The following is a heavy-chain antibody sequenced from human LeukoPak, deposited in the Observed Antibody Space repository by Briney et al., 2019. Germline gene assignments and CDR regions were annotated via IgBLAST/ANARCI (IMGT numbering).Heavy chain of an antibody. Sequence: GGSLRLSCAASGFTFSSYAMSWVRQAPGKGLEWVSAISGSGGSTYYADSVKGRFTISRDNSKNTLYLQMNSLRAEDTAVYYCARDSSSWSSLHDYWGQGTLVTVSS. V-gene: IGHV3-23*01. J-gene: IGHJ4*02. CDR1: GFTFSSYA. CDR3: ARDSSSWSSLHDY. D-gene: IGHD6-13*01. CDR2: ISGSGGST.